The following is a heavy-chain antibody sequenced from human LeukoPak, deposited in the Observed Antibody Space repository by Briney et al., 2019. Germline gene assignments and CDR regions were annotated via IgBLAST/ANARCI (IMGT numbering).Heavy chain of an antibody. CDR3: ARVTGYIVEDYFDY. CDR2: IYYSGST. J-gene: IGHJ4*02. V-gene: IGHV4-59*01. Sequence: PSETLSLICAVYGGSFSGYYWSWIRQPPGKGLEWIGYIYYSGSTNYNPSLKSRVTISVDTSKNQFSLRLSSVTAADTAVYYCARVTGYIVEDYFDYWGQGTLVTVSS. D-gene: IGHD3-22*01. CDR1: GGSFSGYY.